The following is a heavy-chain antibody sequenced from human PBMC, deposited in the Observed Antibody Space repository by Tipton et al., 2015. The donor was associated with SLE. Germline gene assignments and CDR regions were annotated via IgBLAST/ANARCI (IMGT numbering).Heavy chain of an antibody. CDR1: GFTFSNHW. V-gene: IGHV3-7*01. J-gene: IGHJ4*02. CDR2: INQDGSEK. D-gene: IGHD1-20*01. CDR3: ATGGNNWNEAGY. Sequence: SLRLSCAASGFTFSNHWMSWVRQAPGKGLEWVANINQDGSEKYHVDSVKGRFTISRDNAKNSLYLQMNSLRAEDTAVYYCATGGNNWNEAGYWGQGTLGTVSS.